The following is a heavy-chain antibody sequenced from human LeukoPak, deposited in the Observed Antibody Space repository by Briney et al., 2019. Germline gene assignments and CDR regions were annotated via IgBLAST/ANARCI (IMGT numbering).Heavy chain of an antibody. Sequence: SETLSLTCTVSGGSISSSSYYWGWIRQPPGKGLEWIGSIYYSGSTYYNPSLKSRVTISVDTSKNQFSLKLSSVTAADTAVYYCARGNVWGSYRLDYWGQGTLVTVSS. V-gene: IGHV4-39*07. J-gene: IGHJ4*02. CDR3: ARGNVWGSYRLDY. CDR1: GGSISSSSYY. D-gene: IGHD3-16*02. CDR2: IYYSGST.